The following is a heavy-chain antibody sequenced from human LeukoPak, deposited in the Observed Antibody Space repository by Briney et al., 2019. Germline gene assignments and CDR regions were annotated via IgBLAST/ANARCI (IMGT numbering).Heavy chain of an antibody. CDR1: GFTLSKDD. Sequence: PGGSLRLSCAASGFTLSKDDFHWVRHAPGKGLEWGVAIRVTGDTYYADSVKGRFTISREDAANALYLQMRSLGAGDTALYYCTKEFCGSRAACAGGSYYDFWGRGALVTVSS. CDR2: IRVTGDT. J-gene: IGHJ2*01. CDR3: TKEFCGSRAACAGGSYYDF. V-gene: IGHV3-13*01. D-gene: IGHD2-15*01.